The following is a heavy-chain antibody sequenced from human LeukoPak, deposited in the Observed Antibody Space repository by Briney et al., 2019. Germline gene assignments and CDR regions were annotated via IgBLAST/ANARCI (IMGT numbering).Heavy chain of an antibody. CDR2: IIPILGIA. V-gene: IGHV1-69*04. Sequence: SVKVSCKASGGTFSSYAISWVRQAPGQGLEWMGRIIPILGIANYAQKFQGRVTITADKSTSTAYMELSSLRSEDTAVYYCASAMATASDAFDIWGQGTMVTVSS. D-gene: IGHD5-24*01. J-gene: IGHJ3*02. CDR1: GGTFSSYA. CDR3: ASAMATASDAFDI.